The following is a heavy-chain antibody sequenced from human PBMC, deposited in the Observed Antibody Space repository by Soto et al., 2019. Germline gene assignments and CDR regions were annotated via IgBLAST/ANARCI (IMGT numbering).Heavy chain of an antibody. J-gene: IGHJ4*02. CDR2: IIPILGIA. V-gene: IGHV1-69*02. Sequence: QVQLVQSGAEVKKPGSSVKFSSKASGATFTTYTITWLRRPPDQGLEWMGRIIPILGIANYAQKFQGRVTITADKSTSTAYMGLSSLRSEDTAVYYCAGGGAPGDYPGSWGQGTLVTVSS. CDR1: GATFTTYT. CDR3: AGGGAPGDYPGS. D-gene: IGHD4-17*01.